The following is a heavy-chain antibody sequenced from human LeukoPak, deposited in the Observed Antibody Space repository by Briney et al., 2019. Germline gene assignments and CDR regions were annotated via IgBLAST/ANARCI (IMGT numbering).Heavy chain of an antibody. CDR2: IYPGDSDT. D-gene: IGHD1-26*01. Sequence: GESLKISCNGSGYTFTSYWIAWVRRMPGKGLEWMGLIYPGDSDTRYSPSFQGQVSISADKSTSTAYLQWSSLKASDTAMYYCASGSHYYYYMDVWGKGTTVTVSS. CDR1: GYTFTSYW. CDR3: ASGSHYYYYMDV. J-gene: IGHJ6*03. V-gene: IGHV5-51*01.